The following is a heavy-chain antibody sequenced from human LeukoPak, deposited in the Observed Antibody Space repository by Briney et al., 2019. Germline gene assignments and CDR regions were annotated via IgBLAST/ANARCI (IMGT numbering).Heavy chain of an antibody. Sequence: GESLKISCKGSGYSFTSYWIGWVRQMPGKGLEWMGLIYPGDSDTRYSPSFQGQVTISADKSISTAYLHWSSLKASDTAMYYCARGEIVGGSTSNFDYWGQGALVTVSS. CDR3: ARGEIVGGSTSNFDY. J-gene: IGHJ4*02. D-gene: IGHD1-26*01. V-gene: IGHV5-51*01. CDR1: GYSFTSYW. CDR2: IYPGDSDT.